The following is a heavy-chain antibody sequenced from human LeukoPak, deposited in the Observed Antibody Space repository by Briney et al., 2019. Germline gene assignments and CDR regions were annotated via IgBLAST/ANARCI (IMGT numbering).Heavy chain of an antibody. Sequence: SETLSLTCTVSGGSISSYYWSWIRQPPGKGLEWIGYIYYSGSTNYNPSLKSRVTISVDTSKNQFSLKLSSVTAADTAVYYCARHRGWYCSGGSRFPEYFQHWGQGTLVTVSS. CDR2: IYYSGST. CDR3: ARHRGWYCSGGSRFPEYFQH. D-gene: IGHD2-15*01. J-gene: IGHJ1*01. V-gene: IGHV4-59*08. CDR1: GGSISSYY.